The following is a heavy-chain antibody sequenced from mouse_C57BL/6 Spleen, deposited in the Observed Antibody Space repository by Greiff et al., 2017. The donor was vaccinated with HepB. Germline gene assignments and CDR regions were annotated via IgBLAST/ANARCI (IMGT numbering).Heavy chain of an antibody. D-gene: IGHD1-1*01. CDR3: ARPPLITTVAGGY. Sequence: QVQLQPGAELVKPGASVKLSCKASGYTFTSYWMHWVKQRPGQGLEWIGMIHPNSGSTNYNEKFKSKATLTVDKSSSTAYMQLSSLTSEDSAVYYCARPPLITTVAGGYWGQGTTLTVSS. J-gene: IGHJ2*01. CDR1: GYTFTSYW. CDR2: IHPNSGST. V-gene: IGHV1-64*01.